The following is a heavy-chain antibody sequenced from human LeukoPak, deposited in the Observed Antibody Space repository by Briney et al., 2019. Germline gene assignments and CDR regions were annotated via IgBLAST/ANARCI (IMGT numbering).Heavy chain of an antibody. Sequence: GGSLRPSCAASGFTSTSHAMSWVRQAPGEGLEWVSAISGSGGSTYYAVSVEGRFTISRDNSKNTLYRQMNSLRAEDTAVYYCAKATEEYYDFWRGYYRPLYYYYMDVGGKGTTVTVSS. CDR3: AKATEEYYDFWRGYYRPLYYYYMDV. V-gene: IGHV3-23*01. J-gene: IGHJ6*03. CDR1: GFTSTSHA. D-gene: IGHD3-3*01. CDR2: ISGSGGST.